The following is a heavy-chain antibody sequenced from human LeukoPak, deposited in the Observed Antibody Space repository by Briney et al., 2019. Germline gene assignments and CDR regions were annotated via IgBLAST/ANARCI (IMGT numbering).Heavy chain of an antibody. CDR3: ARVYGYQSMDYFDY. CDR2: IYYSGST. J-gene: IGHJ4*02. CDR1: GGSISSYY. D-gene: IGHD5-18*01. V-gene: IGHV4-59*01. Sequence: PSETLSLTCTVSGGSISSYYWSWIRQPPGKGLEWIGYIYYSGSTNYNPSLKSRVTISVDTSKNQFSLKLSSVTAADTAVYYCARVYGYQSMDYFDYWGQGTLVTVSS.